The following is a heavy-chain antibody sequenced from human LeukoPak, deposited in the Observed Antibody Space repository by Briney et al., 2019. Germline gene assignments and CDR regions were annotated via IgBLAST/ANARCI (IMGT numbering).Heavy chain of an antibody. CDR1: GFTFSDYY. CDR3: ARDHRGYCSSTSCYTYWFDP. J-gene: IGHJ5*02. Sequence: GGSLRLSCAASGFTFSDYYMSWIRQAPGKGLEWVSYISSSGSTIYYADSMKGRFTISRDNAKNSLYLQMNSLRAEDTAVYYCARDHRGYCSSTSCYTYWFDPWGQGTLVTVSS. V-gene: IGHV3-11*04. CDR2: ISSSGSTI. D-gene: IGHD2-2*02.